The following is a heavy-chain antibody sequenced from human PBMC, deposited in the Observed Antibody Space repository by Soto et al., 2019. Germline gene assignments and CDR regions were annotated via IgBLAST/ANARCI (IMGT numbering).Heavy chain of an antibody. Sequence: SETLSLTCSVSGGSVSGNYWTWIRQPPGKGLEWIGHIHSSGTTYRPSLKSRVTIAVDTSKNQFSLQLTSVTAADTAVYDCARGGSPAPKYYYYGVDVWGQGTTVTVSS. J-gene: IGHJ6*02. D-gene: IGHD6-13*01. V-gene: IGHV4-59*02. CDR2: IHSSGT. CDR1: GGSVSGNY. CDR3: ARGGSPAPKYYYYGVDV.